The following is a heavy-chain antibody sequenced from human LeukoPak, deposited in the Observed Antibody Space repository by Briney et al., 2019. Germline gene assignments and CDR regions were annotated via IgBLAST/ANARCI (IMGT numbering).Heavy chain of an antibody. CDR1: GYSISSGYY. D-gene: IGHD4-17*01. CDR3: ARWARGDYGESFVDY. V-gene: IGHV4-38-2*02. CDR2: IYHSGST. Sequence: PSETLSLTCTVSGYSISSGYYWGWIRQPPGKGLEWIGSIYHSGSTYYNPSLKSRVTISVDTSKNQFSLKLSSVTAADTAVYYCARWARGDYGESFVDYWGQGTLVTVSS. J-gene: IGHJ4*02.